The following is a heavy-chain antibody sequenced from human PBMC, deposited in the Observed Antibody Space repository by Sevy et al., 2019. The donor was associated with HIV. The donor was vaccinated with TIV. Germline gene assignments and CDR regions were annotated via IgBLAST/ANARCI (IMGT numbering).Heavy chain of an antibody. CDR2: IYYSGST. CDR1: GGSISSYY. J-gene: IGHJ6*03. V-gene: IGHV4-59*08. D-gene: IGHD6-6*01. Sequence: SETLSLTCTVSGGSISSYYWSWIRQPPGKGLEWIGYIYYSGSTNYNPALKRRVTISVDTAKNQFSRKLSSVTAADTAVYYCARLYSSSSIYYYYYMDVWGKGTTVTVSS. CDR3: ARLYSSSSIYYYYYMDV.